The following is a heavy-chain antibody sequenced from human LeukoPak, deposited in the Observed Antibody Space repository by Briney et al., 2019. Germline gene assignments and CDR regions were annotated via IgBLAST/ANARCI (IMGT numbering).Heavy chain of an antibody. V-gene: IGHV4-59*08. CDR3: ARHVLGRGSGAQPLDY. J-gene: IGHJ4*02. CDR1: GGSINSYY. D-gene: IGHD3-10*01. Sequence: SETLSLTCTVSGGSINSYYWSWIRQPPGRGLEWIGCVYYTGSTNYNPSLKSRVTISVDTSKNQFSLKLSSVTAADTAVYYCARHVLGRGSGAQPLDYWGQGTLVTVSS. CDR2: VYYTGST.